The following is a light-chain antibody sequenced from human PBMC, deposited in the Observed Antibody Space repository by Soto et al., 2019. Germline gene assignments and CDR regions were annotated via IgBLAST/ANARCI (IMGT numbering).Light chain of an antibody. CDR3: QQYDVDSGT. Sequence: DIQMTQSPSTVSSFVGDRVTITCRASQSIGVWLAWYQQKPGKAPKLLIYDASNLQTGVPSRFSGSGSGTEFTLTISSLQPDDFATYYCQQYDVDSGTFGQRTKVDI. V-gene: IGKV1-5*01. J-gene: IGKJ1*01. CDR1: QSIGVW. CDR2: DAS.